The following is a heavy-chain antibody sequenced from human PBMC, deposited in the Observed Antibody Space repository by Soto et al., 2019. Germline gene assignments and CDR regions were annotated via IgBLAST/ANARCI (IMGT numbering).Heavy chain of an antibody. Sequence: QVHLVQSGAEVKKPGASVKVSCKASGYTFTNYYIHWVRQAPGQGLECLGIIRPSGGRTEYAQRCQGRVTMTRDTSTSTVYMELTSLTSEDTAVYYCAREPNESYYFDYWGQGTLVTVSS. J-gene: IGHJ4*02. CDR1: GYTFTNYY. CDR3: AREPNESYYFDY. D-gene: IGHD5-18*01. V-gene: IGHV1-46*01. CDR2: IRPSGGRT.